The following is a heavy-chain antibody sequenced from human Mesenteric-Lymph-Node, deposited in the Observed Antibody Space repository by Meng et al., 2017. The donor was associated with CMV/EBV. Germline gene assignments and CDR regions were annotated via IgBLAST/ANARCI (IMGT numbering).Heavy chain of an antibody. Sequence: QVQPQQWGAGLVKPSEALSLLCAVYGGSFSGYYWSWIRQPPGKGLEWIGEINHSGSTNYNPSLKSRVTISVDTSKNQFSLKLSSVTAADTAVYYCARHQRWLKSEGGFNYWGQGTLVTVFS. J-gene: IGHJ4*02. V-gene: IGHV4-34*01. CDR2: INHSGST. CDR3: ARHQRWLKSEGGFNY. CDR1: GGSFSGYY. D-gene: IGHD4-23*01.